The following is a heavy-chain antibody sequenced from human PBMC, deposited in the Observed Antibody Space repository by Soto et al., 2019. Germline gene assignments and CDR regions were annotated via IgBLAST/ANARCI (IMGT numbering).Heavy chain of an antibody. CDR3: ARLVYDTRLNYMYFDF. CDR2: IFHDGTA. CDR1: GVSISSGNW. Sequence: VSLTCAVSGVSISSGNWWTWVRQSPQRGLEYIGEIFHDGTANYYPSFERRVAISVDTSKNQFSLKMTSVTAADTAIYFCARLVYDTRLNYMYFDFWGQGTLVTVSS. V-gene: IGHV4-4*01. D-gene: IGHD3-10*01. J-gene: IGHJ4*02.